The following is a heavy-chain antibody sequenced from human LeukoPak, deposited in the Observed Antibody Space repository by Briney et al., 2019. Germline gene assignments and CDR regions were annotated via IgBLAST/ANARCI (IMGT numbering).Heavy chain of an antibody. Sequence: GGSLRLSCAASGFTVSSNYMSWVRLAPRKGLEWVSVIYSGGSTYYADSVKDRFTISRHNSKNTLHLQMNSLRAEDTAVYYCARDVSDENGSASRIHLDSWGQGTLVTVSS. CDR1: GFTVSSNY. V-gene: IGHV3-53*04. J-gene: IGHJ4*02. CDR3: ARDVSDENGSASRIHLDS. D-gene: IGHD6-6*01. CDR2: IYSGGST.